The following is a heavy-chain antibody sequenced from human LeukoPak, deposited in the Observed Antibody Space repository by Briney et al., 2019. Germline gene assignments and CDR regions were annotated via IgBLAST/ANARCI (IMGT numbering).Heavy chain of an antibody. V-gene: IGHV5-51*01. CDR2: LYPGDSGS. D-gene: IGHD5-24*01. Sequence: GESLKISCKAYGYSFFSNYWIAWVRQMPGKGLEWMGILYPGDSGSRYSPSFQGQVTISADRSISTAYLHWSSLKVSDTAMYYCARASRDGFNQNFDFWGQGTLVTVSS. CDR1: GYSFFSNYW. J-gene: IGHJ4*02. CDR3: ARASRDGFNQNFDF.